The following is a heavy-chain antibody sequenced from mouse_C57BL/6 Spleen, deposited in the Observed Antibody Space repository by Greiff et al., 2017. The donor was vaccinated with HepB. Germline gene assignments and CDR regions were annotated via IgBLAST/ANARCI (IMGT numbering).Heavy chain of an antibody. CDR1: GYTFTDYE. D-gene: IGHD1-2*01. V-gene: IGHV1-15*01. CDR3: TRMTTAWYFDV. Sequence: QVQLQQSGAELVRPGASVTLSCKASGYTFTDYEMHWVKQTPVHGLEWIGAIDPETGGTAYNQKFKGKAILTADKSSSTAYMELRSLTSEDSAVYYCTRMTTAWYFDVWGTGTTVTVSS. J-gene: IGHJ1*03. CDR2: IDPETGGT.